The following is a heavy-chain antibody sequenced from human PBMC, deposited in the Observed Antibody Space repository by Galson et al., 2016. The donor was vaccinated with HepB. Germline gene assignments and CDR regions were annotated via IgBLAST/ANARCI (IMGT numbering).Heavy chain of an antibody. V-gene: IGHV1-69*13. Sequence: SVKVSCKASGDAFSSYAFTWVRQAPGQGLEWMGGIIPILVTPHHAQKFQGRVAITADESTSTAYMELSSLTSEDTAVYYCALNYQYGLDVWGQGTTVIVS. D-gene: IGHD1-7*01. CDR2: IIPILVTP. CDR3: ALNYQYGLDV. J-gene: IGHJ6*02. CDR1: GDAFSSYA.